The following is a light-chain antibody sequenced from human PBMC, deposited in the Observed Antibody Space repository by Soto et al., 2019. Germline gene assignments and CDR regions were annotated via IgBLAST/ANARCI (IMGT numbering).Light chain of an antibody. J-gene: IGLJ2*01. V-gene: IGLV2-8*01. Sequence: QSALTQPPSASGSPGQSVTISCTGTSSDVGACNYVSWFQQHPGKAPKLMIYEVSKRPSGVPDRFSGSKSGSTASLAITGLQAEDEADYYCQSYDSSLSGSVVFGGGTKLTVL. CDR2: EVS. CDR1: SSDVGACNY. CDR3: QSYDSSLSGSVV.